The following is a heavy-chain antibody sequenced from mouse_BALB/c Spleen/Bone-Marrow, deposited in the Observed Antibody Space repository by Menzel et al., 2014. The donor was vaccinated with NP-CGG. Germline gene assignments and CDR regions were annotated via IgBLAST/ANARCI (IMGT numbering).Heavy chain of an antibody. CDR2: INPSNGRT. V-gene: IGHV1S81*02. J-gene: IGHJ2*01. CDR1: GYTFTSYW. D-gene: IGHD1-2*01. CDR3: ARPYYGPYFDY. Sequence: QVQLQQSGAELVKPGASVKLSCKASGYTFTSYWMHWVKQRPGQGLEWIGEINPSNGRTNYNEKFKSKATLTVDKSSSTAYMQLSSLTSEDSAVYYCARPYYGPYFDYWGQGTTLTVPS.